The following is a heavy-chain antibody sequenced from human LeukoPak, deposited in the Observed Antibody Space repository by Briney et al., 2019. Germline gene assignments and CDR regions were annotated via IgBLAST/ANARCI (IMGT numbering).Heavy chain of an antibody. CDR2: ISGDGTET. Sequence: GGSLRLSCTASGLIFRNYAMTWVRQAPRKGLEWVSTISGDGTETFYADSVKGRFTISRDNSKNTHYLQMSSQRAEDTGIYYCAKGGHYSFFDYWGQGTLVTVSS. J-gene: IGHJ4*02. D-gene: IGHD4-11*01. CDR3: AKGGHYSFFDY. CDR1: GLIFRNYA. V-gene: IGHV3-23*01.